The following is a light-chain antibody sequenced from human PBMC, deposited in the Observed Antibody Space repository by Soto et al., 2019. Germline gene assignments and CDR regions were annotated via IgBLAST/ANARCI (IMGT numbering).Light chain of an antibody. CDR3: KQYNSYPWK. J-gene: IGKJ1*01. Sequence: IMFTQPSASPSGSAGDRPARSGRASQIISSYLAWFQQKPGQATRLLIYDASNRATGIKARFSGSGSGAEFTLTITSMQPDDFATYYCKQYNSYPWKCGHGTTVDIK. V-gene: IGKV3-11*01. CDR1: QIISSY. CDR2: DAS.